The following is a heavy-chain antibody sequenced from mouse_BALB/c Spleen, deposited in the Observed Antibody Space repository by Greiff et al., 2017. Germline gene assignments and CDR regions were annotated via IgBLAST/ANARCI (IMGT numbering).Heavy chain of an antibody. J-gene: IGHJ3*01. CDR1: GYTFSSYW. V-gene: IGHV1-9*01. Sequence: VQLQQSGAELMKPGASVKISCKATGYTFSSYWIEWVKQRPGHGLEWIGEILPGSGSTNYNEKFKGKATFTADTSSNTAYMQLSSLTSEDSAVYYCANYYGSSYEGFAYWGQGTLVTVSA. CDR3: ANYYGSSYEGFAY. D-gene: IGHD1-1*01. CDR2: ILPGSGST.